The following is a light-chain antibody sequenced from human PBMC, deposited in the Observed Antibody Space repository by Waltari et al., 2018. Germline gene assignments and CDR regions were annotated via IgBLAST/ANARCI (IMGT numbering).Light chain of an antibody. CDR1: QSVSSS. V-gene: IGKV3-15*01. Sequence: ELLMTQSPATLSVSPGERATLSCRASQSVSSSLAWYQQKAGQAPRLLLYGASTRATGISARFSGSGYGTEFTLTISRMKSEDFAVYYCQQYNDWWTFGPGTKVEIK. CDR3: QQYNDWWT. J-gene: IGKJ1*01. CDR2: GAS.